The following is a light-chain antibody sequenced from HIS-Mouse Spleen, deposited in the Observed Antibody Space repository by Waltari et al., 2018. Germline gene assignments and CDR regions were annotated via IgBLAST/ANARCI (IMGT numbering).Light chain of an antibody. J-gene: IGKJ1*01. V-gene: IGKV1-9*01. CDR3: QQLNSYPPT. Sequence: DIQLTQSPSFLSASVGDRVTITCRASQGISSYLPWYQQKPGKAPKLLIYAASTLQSGVPSRFSGSGSGTEFTLTISSLQPEDFATYYCQQLNSYPPTCGQGTKVEIK. CDR2: AAS. CDR1: QGISSY.